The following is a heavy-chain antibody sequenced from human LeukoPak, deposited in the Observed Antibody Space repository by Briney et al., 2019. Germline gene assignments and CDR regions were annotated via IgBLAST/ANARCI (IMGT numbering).Heavy chain of an antibody. Sequence: GGSLRLSCAASGFTFSGYAMSWVRQAPGKGLEWVSVLYYGVSTFYKDSVKGRFTTSGDNFKNTVYLQMNSLRAEDTAVYYCARGRQNYGDYPYWGQGTLVTVSS. D-gene: IGHD4-17*01. V-gene: IGHV3-53*01. CDR1: GFTFSGYA. CDR2: LYYGVST. CDR3: ARGRQNYGDYPY. J-gene: IGHJ4*02.